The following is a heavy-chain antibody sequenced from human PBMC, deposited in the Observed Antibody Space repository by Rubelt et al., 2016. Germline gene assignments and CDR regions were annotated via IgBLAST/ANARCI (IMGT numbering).Heavy chain of an antibody. CDR3: ARFYSNSIEY. CDR1: GGSFSGYY. J-gene: IGHJ4*02. CDR2: INHSGST. D-gene: IGHD4-11*01. Sequence: QVQLQQWGAGLLKPSETLSLTCAVYGGSFSGYYWSWIRQPPGKGLEWIGEINHSGSTNSNPSLNVRVTISVDTSKNQFSLKLSSVTAAATAVYYCARFYSNSIEYWGQGTLVTVSS. V-gene: IGHV4-34*01.